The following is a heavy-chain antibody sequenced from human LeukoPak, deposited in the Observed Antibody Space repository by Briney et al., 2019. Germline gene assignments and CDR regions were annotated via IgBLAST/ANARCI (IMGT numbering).Heavy chain of an antibody. J-gene: IGHJ4*02. Sequence: GASVKVSCKASGYTFTSYGISWVRQAPGQGLEWMGWISAYNGNTHYAQKLQGRVTMTTDTSTSTVYMELRSLRSDDTAVYYCARDRGIAVAEPYYFDYWGQGTLVTVSS. CDR1: GYTFTSYG. V-gene: IGHV1-18*01. CDR2: ISAYNGNT. D-gene: IGHD6-19*01. CDR3: ARDRGIAVAEPYYFDY.